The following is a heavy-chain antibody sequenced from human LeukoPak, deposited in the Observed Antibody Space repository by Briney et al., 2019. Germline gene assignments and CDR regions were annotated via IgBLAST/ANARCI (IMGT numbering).Heavy chain of an antibody. CDR2: ISSNGGST. D-gene: IGHD3-10*01. Sequence: GGSLLLSCAASGFTFSVSVMHWVRQAPGKGLEYVSVISSNGGSTSYANSVKGRFTISRDNSKNTLYLQMGSLRAEDMAVYYCARDLSGGGLDYWGQGTLVTVSS. J-gene: IGHJ4*02. CDR1: GFTFSVSV. CDR3: ARDLSGGGLDY. V-gene: IGHV3-64*01.